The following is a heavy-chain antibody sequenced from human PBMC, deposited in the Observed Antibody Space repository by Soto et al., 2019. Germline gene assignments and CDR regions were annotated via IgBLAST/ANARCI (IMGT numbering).Heavy chain of an antibody. J-gene: IGHJ5*02. CDR1: GYTFSSYG. CDR2: ISGFNGHT. CDR3: ARDLIAAQARNWFDP. D-gene: IGHD6-13*01. Sequence: ASVKVSCKASGYTFSSYGVSWVRQAPGQGLEWMGWISGFNGHTNYAQTFQGRVTMTTDTSMSTAYMELRSLRSDDTAVYYCARDLIAAQARNWFDPWGQGTLVTVSS. V-gene: IGHV1-18*04.